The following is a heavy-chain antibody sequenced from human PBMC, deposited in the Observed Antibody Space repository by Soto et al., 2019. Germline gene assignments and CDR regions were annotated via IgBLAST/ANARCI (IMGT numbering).Heavy chain of an antibody. CDR1: GDSVSINSAA. CDR3: ARGGSSDWQVALDM. CDR2: SNHRGSN. Sequence: SPTLSLTCAISGDSVSINSAAWNWIRQSPGKGLEWIGESNHRGSNNYSPSLKSRVTISLDTSKNQFSLKLTSVTAADTAVYYCARGGSSDWQVALDMWGQGTMVTVSS. D-gene: IGHD6-19*01. J-gene: IGHJ3*02. V-gene: IGHV4-34*01.